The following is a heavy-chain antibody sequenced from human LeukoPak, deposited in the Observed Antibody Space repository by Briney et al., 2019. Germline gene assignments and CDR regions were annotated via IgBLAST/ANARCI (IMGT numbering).Heavy chain of an antibody. CDR3: ARDFGGYSLIVSPYDY. D-gene: IGHD5-18*01. J-gene: IGHJ4*02. V-gene: IGHV1-18*01. Sequence: ASVKVSCKASGYTFTSYGISWVRQAPGQGLEWMGWISAYNGNTNYAQKLQGRVTMTTDTSTSTAYMELRSLRSDDTAVYYCARDFGGYSLIVSPYDYWGQGTLVTVSS. CDR2: ISAYNGNT. CDR1: GYTFTSYG.